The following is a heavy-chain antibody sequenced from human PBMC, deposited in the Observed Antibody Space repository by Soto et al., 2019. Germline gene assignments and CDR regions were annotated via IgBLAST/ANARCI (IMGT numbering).Heavy chain of an antibody. CDR3: ARRDSCGFYRYFDS. CDR1: GGTFSTNP. V-gene: IGHV1-69*06. CDR2: TGSGTGPG. Sequence: QVQLGQSGAEVKKPGASVKVSCKASGGTFSTNPISWVRQAPGQGLEWMVGTGSGTGPGNHAQKFQGRLTMTVDKSTSTVYMELSSLSSEDTAVYYCARRDSCGFYRYFDSWGQGTMVTVSS. J-gene: IGHJ4*02. D-gene: IGHD3-22*01.